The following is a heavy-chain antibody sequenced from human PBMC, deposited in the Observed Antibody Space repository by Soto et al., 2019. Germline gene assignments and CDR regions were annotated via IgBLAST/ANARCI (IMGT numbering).Heavy chain of an antibody. CDR1: GVTFSSYA. Sequence: EVQLLESGGGLVQPGGSLRLSCVASGVTFSSYAMSWVRQAPGKGLEWVSAVSKSGADTNYADSVRGRFTISRDNSKNTLYLQMNSLRAEDTAIYYCAKDRHRSGSPHPFDYWGQGTLVTVSS. CDR2: VSKSGADT. CDR3: AKDRHRSGSPHPFDY. V-gene: IGHV3-23*01. J-gene: IGHJ4*02. D-gene: IGHD6-19*01.